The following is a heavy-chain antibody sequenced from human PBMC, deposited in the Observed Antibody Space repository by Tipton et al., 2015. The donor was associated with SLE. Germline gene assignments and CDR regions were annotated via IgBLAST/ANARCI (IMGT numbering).Heavy chain of an antibody. J-gene: IGHJ3*02. V-gene: IGHV4-61*02. Sequence: TLSLTCTVSGASITSGSYYWTWIRQPAGKGLEWIGRIYSSGRTNYNPSLKSRVTMSVDTSRKQFSLKLTSVTAADTAVYYCARRGWVDAFDIWGQGTMVIVSS. CDR3: ARRGWVDAFDI. CDR1: GASITSGSYY. CDR2: IYSSGRT. D-gene: IGHD6-19*01.